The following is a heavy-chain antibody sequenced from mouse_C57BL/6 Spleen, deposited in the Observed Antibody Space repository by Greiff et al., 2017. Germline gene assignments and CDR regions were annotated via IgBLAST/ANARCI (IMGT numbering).Heavy chain of an antibody. Sequence: VQLQQSGPELVKPGASVKISCKASGYTFTDYYMNWVKQSHGKSLEWIGDINPNNGGTSYNQKFKGKATLTVDKSSSTAYMELRSLTSEDSAVYYCARGLTGTRGFAYWGQGTLVTVSA. CDR2: INPNNGGT. V-gene: IGHV1-26*01. D-gene: IGHD4-1*01. J-gene: IGHJ3*01. CDR1: GYTFTDYY. CDR3: ARGLTGTRGFAY.